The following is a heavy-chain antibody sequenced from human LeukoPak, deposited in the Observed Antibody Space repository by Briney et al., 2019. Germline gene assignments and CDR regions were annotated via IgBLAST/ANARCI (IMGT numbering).Heavy chain of an antibody. Sequence: GGCLRLSCAASGFTFSSYAMHWVRQAPGKGLEWVAVISYDGSNKYYADSVKGRFTISRDNSKNTLYLQMNSLRAEDTAVYYCARDPHLRASLGSRLWSDYWGQGTLVTVSS. D-gene: IGHD2-21*01. V-gene: IGHV3-30-3*01. J-gene: IGHJ4*02. CDR1: GFTFSSYA. CDR2: ISYDGSNK. CDR3: ARDPHLRASLGSRLWSDY.